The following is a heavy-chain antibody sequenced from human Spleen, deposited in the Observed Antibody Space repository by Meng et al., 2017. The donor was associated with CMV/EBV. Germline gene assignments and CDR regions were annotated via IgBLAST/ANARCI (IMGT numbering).Heavy chain of an antibody. D-gene: IGHD2-15*01. CDR2: IDLNSGGS. V-gene: IGHV1-2*02. CDR1: GFTFIDYY. J-gene: IGHJ4*02. Sequence: SGKVSCEASGFTFIDYYIHWVRQAPGQGLEWMGWIDLNSGGSNSAQKFQDRISMTRDTSISTAYMELRSLRSDDAAVYYCASGTPHSHWGQGTLVTVSS. CDR3: ASGTPHSH.